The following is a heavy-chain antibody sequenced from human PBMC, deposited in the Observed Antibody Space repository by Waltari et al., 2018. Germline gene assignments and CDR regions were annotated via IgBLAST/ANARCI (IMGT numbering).Heavy chain of an antibody. CDR2: IIPIFGTA. D-gene: IGHD6-19*01. V-gene: IGHV1-69*12. CDR1: GGTFSSYA. J-gene: IGHJ6*02. CDR3: ARDQLGSGWPKYYYGMDV. Sequence: QVQLVQSGAEVKKPGSSVTVSCKASGGTFSSYAISWVRQAPGQGLEWMGGIIPIFGTANYAQKFQGRVTITADESTSTAYMELSSLRSEDTAVYYCARDQLGSGWPKYYYGMDVWGQGTTVTVSS.